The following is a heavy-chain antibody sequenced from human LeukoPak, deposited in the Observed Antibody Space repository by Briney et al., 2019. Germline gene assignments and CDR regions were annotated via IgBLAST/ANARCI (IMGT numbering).Heavy chain of an antibody. CDR3: ARRNTYGFFDY. D-gene: IGHD5-18*01. J-gene: IGHJ4*02. Sequence: GGSLRLSCAASGFTFSDYAMSWVRQPPGKGLEWVSTISGSGDYTYYADSVRGRFTISRDNSKNTLYLQMNSLRVEDTAVYYCARRNTYGFFDYWGQGTLVTVSS. CDR2: ISGSGDYT. CDR1: GFTFSDYA. V-gene: IGHV3-23*01.